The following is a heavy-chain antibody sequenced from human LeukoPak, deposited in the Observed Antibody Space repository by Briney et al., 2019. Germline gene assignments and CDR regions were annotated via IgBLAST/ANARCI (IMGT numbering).Heavy chain of an antibody. CDR2: IKQDGSAK. J-gene: IGHJ4*02. CDR1: GFTFNRYW. Sequence: RGSLRLSCPASGFTFNRYWMSWVRQPPGKELQWVANIKQDGSAKYYVDSVKGRFTISRDNAKNSLYLQMSSLRAEDTAVYYCARVEASGYDYGAFDYWGQGTLVTVSS. V-gene: IGHV3-7*01. D-gene: IGHD5-12*01. CDR3: ARVEASGYDYGAFDY.